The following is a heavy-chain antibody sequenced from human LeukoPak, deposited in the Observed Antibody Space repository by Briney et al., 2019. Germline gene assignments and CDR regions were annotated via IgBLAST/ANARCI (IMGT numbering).Heavy chain of an antibody. V-gene: IGHV5-51*01. J-gene: IGHJ4*02. D-gene: IGHD3-10*01. CDR2: IFPGDSDT. CDR3: ASFHVSGGSYNGLHY. CDR1: GYRFTNYW. Sequence: GESLKISCKGSGYRFTNYWIGWVRQMPGKGLEWMGIIFPGDSDTRYSPSFQGQVTISADKSITTAYLHWSSLKASDTAMYYCASFHVSGGSYNGLHYWGQGTLVTVSS.